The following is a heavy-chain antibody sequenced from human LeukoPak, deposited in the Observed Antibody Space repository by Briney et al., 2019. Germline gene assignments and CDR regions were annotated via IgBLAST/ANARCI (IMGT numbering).Heavy chain of an antibody. CDR2: ISSSGSTI. CDR1: GFTFTDYY. J-gene: IGHJ6*03. Sequence: GGSLRLSCAASGFTFTDYYMSWIRQAAGKGLGWVSYISSSGSTIYYADSVKGRFTISRDNAKNSLYLQMNSLRAEDTAVYYCARVGSSTSPGYYYYMDVWGKGTTVTVSS. CDR3: ARVGSSTSPGYYYYMDV. D-gene: IGHD2-2*01. V-gene: IGHV3-11*01.